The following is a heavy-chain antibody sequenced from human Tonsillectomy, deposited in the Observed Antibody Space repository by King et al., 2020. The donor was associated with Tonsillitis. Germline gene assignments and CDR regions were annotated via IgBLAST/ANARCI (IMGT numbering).Heavy chain of an antibody. J-gene: IGHJ4*02. CDR1: GFTFSSYA. CDR3: ARDLDYGDYGLDY. CDR2: ISYDGSNK. Sequence: VQLVESGGGVVQPGRSLRLSCAASGFTFSSYAMHWVRQAPGKGLEWVAVISYDGSNKYYADSVKGRFTISRDNSKNTLYLQMNSLRAEDTAVYYCARDLDYGDYGLDYWGQGTLVTVSS. V-gene: IGHV3-30*04. D-gene: IGHD4-17*01.